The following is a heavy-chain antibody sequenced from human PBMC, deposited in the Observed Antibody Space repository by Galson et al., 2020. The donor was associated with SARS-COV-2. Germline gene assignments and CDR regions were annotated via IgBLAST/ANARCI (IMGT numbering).Heavy chain of an antibody. CDR3: ARMTQTRQLVGAADY. CDR1: GGSINSGDYY. CDR2: IYYSGST. Sequence: SETLSLTCTVSGGSINSGDYYWSCIRHLPGKGLEWIGYIYYSGSTYYNPSLKSRVTISIDTSKNQFSLRLNSVTAADTAVYYCARMTQTRQLVGAADYWGQGTLVTVSS. J-gene: IGHJ4*02. D-gene: IGHD1-26*01. V-gene: IGHV4-31*03.